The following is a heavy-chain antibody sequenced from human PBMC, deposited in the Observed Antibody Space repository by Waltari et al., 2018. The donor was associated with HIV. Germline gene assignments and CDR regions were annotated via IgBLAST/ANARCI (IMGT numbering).Heavy chain of an antibody. J-gene: IGHJ4*02. D-gene: IGHD3-9*01. CDR1: GFTFSSYA. Sequence: EVQLLESGGGLVQPGGSLRLSCAASGFTFSSYAMSWVRQAPGKGLEWVSAISGSGGSTYYADSVKGRFTISRDNSKNTLYLQMNSLRAEDTAVYYCAKDPTADILTGYYKASGYYFDYWGQGTLVTVSS. V-gene: IGHV3-23*01. CDR2: ISGSGGST. CDR3: AKDPTADILTGYYKASGYYFDY.